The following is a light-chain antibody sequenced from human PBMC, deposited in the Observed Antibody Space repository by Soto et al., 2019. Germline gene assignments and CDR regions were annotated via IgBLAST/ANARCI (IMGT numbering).Light chain of an antibody. Sequence: IQMTQSPSSLSASVGDRVTITCQASQDITNALNWYQQKPGKAPKVLIYDASILETGVPSRFSGSGSGTDFTFTISSLKPEDVATYYCQQYDNLPWTFGPGTTVDIE. V-gene: IGKV1-33*01. CDR1: QDITNA. CDR3: QQYDNLPWT. J-gene: IGKJ3*01. CDR2: DAS.